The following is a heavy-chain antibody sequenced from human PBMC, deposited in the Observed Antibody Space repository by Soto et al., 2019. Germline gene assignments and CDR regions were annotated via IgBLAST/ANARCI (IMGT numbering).Heavy chain of an antibody. J-gene: IGHJ2*01. CDR1: GGSISSYY. V-gene: IGHV4-4*07. D-gene: IGHD6-25*01. CDR3: GRASSMRRPFDL. CDR2: IYTIGST. Sequence: QVQLQESGPGLVKPSETLSLTCTVSGGSISSYYWSWIRQPAGKGLEWIGRIYTIGSTNYNPSLERQVTMSVDMSKSQFSLGLSSVTAADTAVYYCGRASSMRRPFDLWGRGTLVTVSS.